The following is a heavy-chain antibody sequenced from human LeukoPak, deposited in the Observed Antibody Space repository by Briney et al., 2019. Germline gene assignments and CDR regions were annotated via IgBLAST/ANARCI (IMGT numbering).Heavy chain of an antibody. Sequence: PSETLSLTCTVSGDSISSYYWNWIRQPPGKGLEWIGYLSYSGSTNYNPSLRNRVTISVDTSKNQFSLKLSSVTAADTAVYYCARVYGSGYDFRGAFDIWDQGTMVTVSS. D-gene: IGHD5-12*01. J-gene: IGHJ3*02. CDR1: GDSISSYY. CDR3: ARVYGSGYDFRGAFDI. V-gene: IGHV4-59*01. CDR2: LSYSGST.